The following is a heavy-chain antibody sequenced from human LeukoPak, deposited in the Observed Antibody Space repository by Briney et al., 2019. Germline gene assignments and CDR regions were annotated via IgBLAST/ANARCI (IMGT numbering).Heavy chain of an antibody. J-gene: IGHJ4*02. CDR3: ARLLAGCPGGRCRAHFDY. CDR2: IYYGGST. D-gene: IGHD2-15*01. CDR1: GGSISSGDYY. V-gene: IGHV4-61*08. Sequence: KPSETLSLTCTVSGGSISSGDYYWSWMRQPPGKGLEWIGYIYYGGSTNYNPSLKSRVSMSVDTSKNQFSLNLSSVTAADTAVYYCARLLAGCPGGRCRAHFDYWGQGTLVTVSS.